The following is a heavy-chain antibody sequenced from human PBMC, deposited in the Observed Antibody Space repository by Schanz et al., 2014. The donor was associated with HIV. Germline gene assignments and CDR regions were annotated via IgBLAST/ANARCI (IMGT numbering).Heavy chain of an antibody. CDR1: GFSFSSYS. Sequence: EVQLAESGGGLVKPGGSLRLSCAGSGFSFSSYSMNWVRQAPGKGLEWVSSISSDSSYIFYTDSVKGRFTISRDNDNDSLYLQMNSLRVEDTALYYCVKDSGTLVSGARWFDPWGQGTQVTVSS. V-gene: IGHV3-21*04. CDR3: VKDSGTLVSGARWFDP. D-gene: IGHD6-19*01. CDR2: ISSDSSYI. J-gene: IGHJ5*02.